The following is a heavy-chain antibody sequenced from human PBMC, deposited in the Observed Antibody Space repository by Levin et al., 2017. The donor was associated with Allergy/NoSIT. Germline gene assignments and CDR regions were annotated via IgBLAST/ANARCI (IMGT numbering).Heavy chain of an antibody. CDR1: GFTFSTYW. V-gene: IGHV3-7*01. J-gene: IGHJ4*02. Sequence: GESLKISCAASGFTFSTYWMTWVRQAPGKGLEWVATLNQGGSETYYVDAVKGRFTISRDHAKNSLYLQMNSLRAEDTAVYYCARDIGDYWGQGTLVTVSS. CDR2: LNQGGSET. CDR3: ARDIGDY.